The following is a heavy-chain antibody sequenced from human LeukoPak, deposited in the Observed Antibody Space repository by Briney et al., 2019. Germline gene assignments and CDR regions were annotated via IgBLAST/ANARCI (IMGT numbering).Heavy chain of an antibody. D-gene: IGHD6-19*01. Sequence: PGRTLRLSYAASGFPFSSYGMHWVRQAPGKGLEWVARLVYDERSDYANSVKGRFSISRDNSKNTLFLDMSDLRVEDTAVYYCARDLSAAFDFWGQGVLVTVSS. J-gene: IGHJ4*02. V-gene: IGHV3-33*05. CDR1: GFPFSSYG. CDR2: LVYDERS. CDR3: ARDLSAAFDF.